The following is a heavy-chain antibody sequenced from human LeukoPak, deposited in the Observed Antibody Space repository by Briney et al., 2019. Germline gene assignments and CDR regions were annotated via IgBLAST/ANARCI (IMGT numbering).Heavy chain of an antibody. CDR3: ARTMWGFDY. Sequence: GGSLRLSCASSGFAFSSYEMSWVRQAPGKGLEWVSYISSSGSIIYYADSVKGRFTISRDNAKNSLFLQMNSLRVEDTAVYYCARTMWGFDYWGQGTLVTVSS. CDR1: GFAFSSYE. CDR2: ISSSGSII. J-gene: IGHJ4*02. D-gene: IGHD7-27*01. V-gene: IGHV3-48*03.